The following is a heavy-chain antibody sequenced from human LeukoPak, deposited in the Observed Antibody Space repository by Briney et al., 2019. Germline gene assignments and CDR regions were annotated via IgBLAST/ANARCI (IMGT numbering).Heavy chain of an antibody. J-gene: IGHJ4*02. V-gene: IGHV5-51*01. D-gene: IGHD6-19*01. CDR3: ARRNIEVAGNSFDY. Sequence: GESLKISFKGSGYSFTSYWIGWVRQMPGKGLEWMGIIYPGDSNSAYSPSFQGQVTMSVDKSMNTAYLKWTSLKASDTAMYYCARRNIEVAGNSFDYWGQGTLVTVSS. CDR1: GYSFTSYW. CDR2: IYPGDSNS.